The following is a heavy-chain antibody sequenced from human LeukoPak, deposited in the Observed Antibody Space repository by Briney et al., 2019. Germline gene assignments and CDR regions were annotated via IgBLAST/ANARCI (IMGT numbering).Heavy chain of an antibody. D-gene: IGHD5-18*01. CDR3: ARGSPRVDTAYYFDY. CDR1: GGSISSSSYY. V-gene: IGHV4-39*07. J-gene: IGHJ4*02. CDR2: INHSGST. Sequence: SETLSLTCTVSGGSISSSSYYWGWIRQPPGKGLEWIGEINHSGSTNYNPSLKSRVTISVDTSKNQFSLKLSSVTAADTAVYYCARGSPRVDTAYYFDYWGQGTLVTVSS.